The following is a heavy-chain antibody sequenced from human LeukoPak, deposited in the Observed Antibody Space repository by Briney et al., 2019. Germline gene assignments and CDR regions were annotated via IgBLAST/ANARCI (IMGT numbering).Heavy chain of an antibody. CDR3: AKERATETRRLDY. CDR1: GFTFSRYG. J-gene: IGHJ4*02. CDR2: ISYGGSNK. Sequence: GGSLRLSCAASGFTFSRYGMHWVRQAPGKGLEWVAVISYGGSNKNYADSVKGRFTISRDNSKNTLYLQMNSLRPEDAAVYYCAKERATETRRLDYWGQGTLVSVSS. V-gene: IGHV3-30*18.